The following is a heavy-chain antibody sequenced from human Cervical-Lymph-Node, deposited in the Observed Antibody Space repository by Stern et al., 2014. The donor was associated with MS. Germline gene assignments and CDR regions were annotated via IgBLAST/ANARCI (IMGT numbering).Heavy chain of an antibody. CDR1: RFSFNDYG. J-gene: IGHJ3*02. V-gene: IGHV3-30*03. CDR3: ASSTLTDAFDI. Sequence: VQLVESGGGVVQPGRSLTLSCAASRFSFNDYGIHWVRQSPGKGLEWVSLISSDGSQKYFADSVKGRFTISRDNSKNTAYLQMNSLQADDTAVYFCASSTLTDAFDIWGQGTMVTVSS. D-gene: IGHD4-11*01. CDR2: ISSDGSQK.